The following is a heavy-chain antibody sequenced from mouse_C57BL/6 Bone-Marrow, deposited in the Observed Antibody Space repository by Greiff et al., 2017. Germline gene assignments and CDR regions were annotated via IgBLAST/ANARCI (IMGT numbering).Heavy chain of an antibody. CDR2: ISSGGSYT. V-gene: IGHV5-6*02. Sequence: EVMLVESGGDLVKPGGSLKLSCAASGFTFSSYGMSWVRQTPDKRLEWVATISSGGSYTSYPDSVKGRFTISRDNAKNTLYLQMSSLKSADAAMYYCARRGRGAWFAYWGQGTLVTVSA. CDR3: ARRGRGAWFAY. CDR1: GFTFSSYG. J-gene: IGHJ3*01.